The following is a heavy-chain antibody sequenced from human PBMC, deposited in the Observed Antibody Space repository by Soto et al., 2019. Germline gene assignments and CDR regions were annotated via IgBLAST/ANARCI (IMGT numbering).Heavy chain of an antibody. Sequence: SETLSLTCTVPGGSISSSSYYWGWIRQPPGKGLEWIGSIYYSGSTYYNPSLKSRVTISVDTSKNQFSLKLSSVAAADTAVYYCARHRGPMVRGVISNWFDTWGQGTLVTVSS. CDR2: IYYSGST. CDR3: ARHRGPMVRGVISNWFDT. V-gene: IGHV4-39*01. J-gene: IGHJ5*02. D-gene: IGHD3-10*01. CDR1: GGSISSSSYY.